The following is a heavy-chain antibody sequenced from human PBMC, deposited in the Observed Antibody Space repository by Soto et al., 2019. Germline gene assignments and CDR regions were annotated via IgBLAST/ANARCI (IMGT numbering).Heavy chain of an antibody. J-gene: IGHJ4*02. V-gene: IGHV1-69*01. CDR3: ARGATARGVTPFDY. D-gene: IGHD3-10*01. CDR1: GGTFSSYA. Sequence: QVQLVQSGAEVKKPGSSVKVSCKASGGTFSSYAISWVRQAPGQGLEWMGGIIPIFGTANYAQKFQGRVTITADESTSTAYMELSSLRSEDTAVYYCARGATARGVTPFDYWGQGTLVTVSS. CDR2: IIPIFGTA.